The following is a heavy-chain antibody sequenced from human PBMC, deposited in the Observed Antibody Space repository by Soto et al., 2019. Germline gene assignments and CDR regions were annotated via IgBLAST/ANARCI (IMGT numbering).Heavy chain of an antibody. CDR1: GFPFSTYN. V-gene: IGHV3-21*01. J-gene: IGHJ4*02. D-gene: IGHD3-10*01. CDR3: ARAGSYFPPAPDY. CDR2: ISGSSNYI. Sequence: EVQLVESGGGLVKPGGSLRLSCAASGFPFSTYNMNWVRQAPGKGLEWVSSISGSSNYIYYADSVKGRFTISRDNAKNPLNLQMNSLRAEDTAVFYCARAGSYFPPAPDYWGQGTLVTVSS.